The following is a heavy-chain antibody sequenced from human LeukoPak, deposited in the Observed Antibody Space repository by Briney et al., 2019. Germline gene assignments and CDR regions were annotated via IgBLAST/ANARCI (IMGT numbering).Heavy chain of an antibody. CDR3: ARGVSSSGWYEGPYYYYGMDV. CDR1: GYIFSNFFSSYG. V-gene: IGHV1-69*13. Sequence: GASVKVSCKASGYIFSNFFSSYGITWVRQAPGHGLEWMGGIIPIFGTANYAQKFQGRVTITADESTSTAYMELSSLRSEDTAVYYCARGVSSSGWYEGPYYYYGMDVWGQGTTVTVSS. CDR2: IIPIFGTA. J-gene: IGHJ6*02. D-gene: IGHD6-19*01.